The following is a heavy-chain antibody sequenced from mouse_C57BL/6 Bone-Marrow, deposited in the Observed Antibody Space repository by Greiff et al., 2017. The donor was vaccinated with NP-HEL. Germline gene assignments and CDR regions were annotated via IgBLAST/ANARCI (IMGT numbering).Heavy chain of an antibody. D-gene: IGHD4-1*02. CDR1: GYSITSGYD. CDR3: ARGPTGTYFDY. V-gene: IGHV3-1*01. CDR2: ISYSGST. Sequence: DVKLQESGPGMVKPSQSLSLTCTVTGYSITSGYDWHWIRHFPGNKLEWMGYISYSGSTNYNPSLKSRISITHDTSKNHFFLKLNSVTTEDTATYYCARGPTGTYFDYWGQGTTLTVSS. J-gene: IGHJ2*01.